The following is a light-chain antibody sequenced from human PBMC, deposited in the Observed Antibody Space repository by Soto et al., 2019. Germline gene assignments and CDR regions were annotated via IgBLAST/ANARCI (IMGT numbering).Light chain of an antibody. CDR3: MQALQSLT. CDR2: FGS. V-gene: IGKV2-28*01. Sequence: IVRTQSPLTLPVTPGEPAPISCMASQSLLYNNTYNYLDWYVQKPGQSPQLLIYFGSNRAPGVPDRFSGSGSGTDFTLKINRVEAEDVGTYYCMQALQSLTFGQGTRLEIK. J-gene: IGKJ5*01. CDR1: QSLLYNNTYNY.